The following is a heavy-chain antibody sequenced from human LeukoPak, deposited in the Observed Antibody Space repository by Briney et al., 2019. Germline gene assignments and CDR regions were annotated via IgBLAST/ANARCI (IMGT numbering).Heavy chain of an antibody. Sequence: GASVKVSRKASGYTFIGYYLHWVRQAPGQGFEWMGWIKPYTAGTNYEQQFQDRVTMTRDTSITTAYMELNRLTSDDTAVYYCARVGDSSGYYPLNWFDPWGQGTLVTVSS. CDR3: ARVGDSSGYYPLNWFDP. V-gene: IGHV1-2*02. CDR2: IKPYTAGT. CDR1: GYTFIGYY. J-gene: IGHJ5*02. D-gene: IGHD3-22*01.